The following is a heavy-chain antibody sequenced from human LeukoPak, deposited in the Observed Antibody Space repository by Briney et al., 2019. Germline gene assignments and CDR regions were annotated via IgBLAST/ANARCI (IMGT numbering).Heavy chain of an antibody. CDR3: ARTYPLTWFDP. J-gene: IGHJ5*02. CDR2: INHSGST. Sequence: SETLSLTCAVYGGSFSGYYWSWIRQPPGKGLEWIGEINHSGSTNYNPSLKSRVTISVDTSKNQFSLKLSSVTAADTAVYYCARTYPLTWFDPWGQGTLVTVSS. V-gene: IGHV4-34*01. CDR1: GGSFSGYY.